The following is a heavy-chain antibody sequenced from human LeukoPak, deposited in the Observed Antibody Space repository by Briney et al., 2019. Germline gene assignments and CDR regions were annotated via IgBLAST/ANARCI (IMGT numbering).Heavy chain of an antibody. V-gene: IGHV3-74*01. J-gene: IGHJ4*02. D-gene: IGHD1-26*01. CDR3: ARERELPFDY. CDR1: GFTFRSYW. CDR2: IKSDGSST. Sequence: GGSLRPSCVASGFTFRSYWMHWVRQGPGKGLVWVSRIKSDGSSTNYADSVKGRFTISRDNARNTLYLQMNSLRAADTAVYYCARERELPFDYWGQGTLVTVSS.